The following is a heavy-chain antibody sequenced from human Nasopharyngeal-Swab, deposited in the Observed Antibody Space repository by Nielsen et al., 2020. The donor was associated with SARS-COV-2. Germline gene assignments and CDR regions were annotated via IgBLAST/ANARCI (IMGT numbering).Heavy chain of an antibody. Sequence: GESLKISCAASGFTFSDSAIHWVRQASGKGPEWVGRIRSKGNTYATAYAASVKGRFIIFRDDPTNTAYLQMNSLKTEDTAVYYCTRCGGGCYSGSDYWGQGTLVTVSS. V-gene: IGHV3-73*01. CDR3: TRCGGGCYSGSDY. J-gene: IGHJ4*02. D-gene: IGHD2-15*01. CDR1: GFTFSDSA. CDR2: IRSKGNTYAT.